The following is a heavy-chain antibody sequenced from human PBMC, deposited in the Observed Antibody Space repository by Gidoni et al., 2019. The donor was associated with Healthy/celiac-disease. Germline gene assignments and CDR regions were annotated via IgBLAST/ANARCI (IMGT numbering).Heavy chain of an antibody. CDR2: IKQDGSEK. J-gene: IGHJ4*02. CDR1: GFTFSSYW. CDR3: ARVRRGRFGGYYFDY. V-gene: IGHV3-7*01. Sequence: EVQLVASGGGLVQPGGSLRLSCAASGFTFSSYWMSWVRQAPGKGVGWVANIKQDGSEKYYVDSVKGRFTISRDNAKNSLYLQMNSLRAEDTAVYYCARVRRGRFGGYYFDYWGQGTLVTVSS. D-gene: IGHD2-15*01.